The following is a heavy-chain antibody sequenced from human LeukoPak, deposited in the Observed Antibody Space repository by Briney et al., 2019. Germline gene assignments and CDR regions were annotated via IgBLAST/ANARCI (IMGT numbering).Heavy chain of an antibody. CDR2: IYSGGST. CDR1: GFNVRSNY. Sequence: GGSLRLSCAASGFNVRSNYMNWVRQAPGKGLEWVSVIYSGGSTYYADSVKGRFTISRDNSKNTLYLQMNSLRAEDTAVYYCARVRNPAWFFDYWGQGTLVTVSS. J-gene: IGHJ4*02. D-gene: IGHD2-2*01. CDR3: ARVRNPAWFFDY. V-gene: IGHV3-53*01.